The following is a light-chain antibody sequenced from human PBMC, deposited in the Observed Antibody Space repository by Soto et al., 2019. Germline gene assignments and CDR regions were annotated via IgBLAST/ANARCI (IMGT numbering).Light chain of an antibody. CDR2: GAS. J-gene: IGKJ1*01. Sequence: EIVLTQSPGTLSLSPGERATLSCRASQSVSSSYLAWYQQKPGQAPRLLIYGASSRATGIPDRFSGSGSGTDFTLTISRLEPEEFAVYYCQQYGSSPHWTFGQGTKVEIK. V-gene: IGKV3-20*01. CDR1: QSVSSSY. CDR3: QQYGSSPHWT.